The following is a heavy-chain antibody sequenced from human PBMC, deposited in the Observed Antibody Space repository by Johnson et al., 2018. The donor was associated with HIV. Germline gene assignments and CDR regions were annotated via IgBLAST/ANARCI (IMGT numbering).Heavy chain of an antibody. CDR2: ISYDGSNK. CDR1: GFTFSSYA. V-gene: IGHV3-30*04. Sequence: QVQLVESGGGVVQPGRSLRLSCAASGFTFSSYAMHWVRQAPGKGLEWVAVISYDGSNKYYADSVKGRFTISRDNSKKTLDLQMNSRRAEDTAVYYCAKEGRGIPMGAFDIWGQGTMVTVSS. J-gene: IGHJ3*02. D-gene: IGHD6-13*01. CDR3: AKEGRGIPMGAFDI.